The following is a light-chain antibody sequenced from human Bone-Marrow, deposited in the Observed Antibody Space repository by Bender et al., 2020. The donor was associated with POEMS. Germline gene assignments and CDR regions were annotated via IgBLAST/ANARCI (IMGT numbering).Light chain of an antibody. CDR1: SSDIGSRNL. CDR2: EVN. Sequence: QSALTQPASVSGSPGQSITISRTGTSSDIGSRNLVSWYQQYPGKAPKLMIYEVNKRPSGVSNRFSGSKSGNTASLTISGLQAEDEADFYCCSYADNSVWVFGGGTKLTVL. V-gene: IGLV2-23*02. J-gene: IGLJ3*02. CDR3: CSYADNSVWV.